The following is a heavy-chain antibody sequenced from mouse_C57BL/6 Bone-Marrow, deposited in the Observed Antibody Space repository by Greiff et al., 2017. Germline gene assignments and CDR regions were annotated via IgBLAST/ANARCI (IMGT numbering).Heavy chain of an antibody. CDR3: ARAGWLLRAWFAY. CDR2: ILPGGGST. D-gene: IGHD2-3*01. Sequence: QVQLQQSGAELMKPGASVKLSCKATGYTFTGYWIEWVKQRPGHGLEWIGEILPGGGSTNYNEKFKGKATFTADTSSNTAYMQLSSLTTEDSAIYYCARAGWLLRAWFAYWGGGTRVTVSA. V-gene: IGHV1-9*01. CDR1: GYTFTGYW. J-gene: IGHJ3*01.